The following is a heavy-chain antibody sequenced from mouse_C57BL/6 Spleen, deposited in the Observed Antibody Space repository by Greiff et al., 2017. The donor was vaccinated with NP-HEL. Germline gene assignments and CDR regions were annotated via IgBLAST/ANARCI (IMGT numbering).Heavy chain of an antibody. CDR2: IYPGSGST. D-gene: IGHD2-2*01. CDR3: ARDAGWVTTGAMDY. V-gene: IGHV1-55*01. CDR1: GYTFTSYW. J-gene: IGHJ4*01. Sequence: VQLQQPGAELVKPGASVKMSCKASGYTFTSYWITWVKQRPGQGLEWIGDIYPGSGSTNYNEKFKSKATLTVDTSSSTAYMQLSSLTSEDSAVYYCARDAGWVTTGAMDYWGQGTSVTVSS.